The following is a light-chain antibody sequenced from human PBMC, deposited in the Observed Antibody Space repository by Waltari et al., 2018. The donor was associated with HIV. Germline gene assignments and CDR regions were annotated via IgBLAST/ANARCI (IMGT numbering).Light chain of an antibody. CDR3: QQYENWPPIT. CDR2: GAS. CDR1: QSVNYN. V-gene: IGKV3-15*01. Sequence: IVMTQSPPTLSVSPGERVTLSYRASQSVNYNLAWYQQKPGQAPRLLIYGASGRAAGIPARFSGSGSGTEFTLTISSLQSEDFAVYYCQQYENWPPITFGQGTRLEIK. J-gene: IGKJ5*01.